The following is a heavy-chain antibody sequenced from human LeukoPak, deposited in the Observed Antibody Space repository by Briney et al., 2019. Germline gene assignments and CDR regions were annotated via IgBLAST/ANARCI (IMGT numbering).Heavy chain of an antibody. CDR3: ARDKPADGVGYFFDR. D-gene: IGHD2-8*01. CDR1: GYNFNGYF. V-gene: IGHV1-2*02. CDR2: DSPKTGGT. Sequence: GASVKVSCKTSGYNFNGYFIHWLRQAPGQGLEWLGWDSPKTGGTNIAQKFRGRVTMTRDTSIATAFLELTGLTSDDTAVYYCARDKPADGVGYFFDRWGHGTLVTVSS. J-gene: IGHJ2*01.